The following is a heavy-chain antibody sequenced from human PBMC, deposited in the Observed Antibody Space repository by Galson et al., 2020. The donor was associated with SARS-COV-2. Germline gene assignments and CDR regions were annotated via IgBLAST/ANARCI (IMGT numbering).Heavy chain of an antibody. CDR2: IYTSGNT. J-gene: IGHJ6*02. V-gene: IGHV4-61*02. CDR3: ARDSGNNSGYYYYYYVMDV. Sequence: SETLSLTCTVSGGSISSGSYYWSWIRQPAGKVLEWIGRIYTSGNTNYNPSLKSRVTISVDTSKNQFSLKLSSVTAADTAVYYCARDSGNNSGYYYYYYVMDVWGQGTTVTVSS. CDR1: GGSISSGSYY. D-gene: IGHD3-22*01.